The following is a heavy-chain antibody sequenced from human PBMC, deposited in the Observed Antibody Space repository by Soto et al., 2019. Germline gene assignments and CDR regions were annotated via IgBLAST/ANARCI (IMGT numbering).Heavy chain of an antibody. CDR3: ARTTIFGVVIYAY. CDR1: GGTFSSYA. D-gene: IGHD3-3*01. J-gene: IGHJ4*02. V-gene: IGHV1-69*13. CDR2: IIPIFGTA. Sequence: ASVKVSCKASGGTFSSYAISWVRQAPGQGLEWMGGIIPIFGTANYAQKFQGRVTITADESTSTAYMELSSLRSEDTAVYYCARTTIFGVVIYAYWGQGTLVTVSS.